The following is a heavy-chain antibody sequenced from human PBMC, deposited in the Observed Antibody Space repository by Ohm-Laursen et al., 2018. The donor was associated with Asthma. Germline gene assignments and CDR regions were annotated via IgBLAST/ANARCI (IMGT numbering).Heavy chain of an antibody. V-gene: IGHV3-23*01. J-gene: IGHJ4*02. D-gene: IGHD6-13*01. CDR2: ISGSGGST. CDR1: GFTFRSYA. CDR3: AKDVGSWYGYGFDY. Sequence: SLRLSCAASGFTFRSYAIHWVRQAPGKGLEWVSAISGSGGSTYYADSVKGRFTISRDNSKNTLYLQMNSLRAEDTAVYYCAKDVGSWYGYGFDYWGQGTLVTVSS.